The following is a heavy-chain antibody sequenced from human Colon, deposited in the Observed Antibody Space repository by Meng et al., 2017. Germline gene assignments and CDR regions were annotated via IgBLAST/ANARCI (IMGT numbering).Heavy chain of an antibody. J-gene: IGHJ4*02. CDR3: ARDNPGDYVWDY. Sequence: QVQLVQSGAEVKKPGASVKVACKASGYTFTTYCISWMRQAPGQGLEWMGWISTYDDNTNYVEKFRGRVTMTTDTSTNTAYMELRSLRSDDTAVYYCARDNPGDYVWDYWGQGTLVTVSS. V-gene: IGHV1-18*01. CDR1: GYTFTTYC. CDR2: ISTYDDNT. D-gene: IGHD4-17*01.